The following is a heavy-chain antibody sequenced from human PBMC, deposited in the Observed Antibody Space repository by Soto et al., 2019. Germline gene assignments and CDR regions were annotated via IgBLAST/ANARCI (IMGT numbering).Heavy chain of an antibody. CDR1: GFTFSSDA. J-gene: IGHJ3*02. D-gene: IGHD6-19*01. CDR3: AKTANGWFSDFDI. CDR2: ISGSGGTT. Sequence: EVQLLESGGGLVQPGGSLRLSCAASGFTFSSDAMSWVRQAPGKGLEWVSAISGSGGTTYYADSVKGRFTFSRDNSNNTLYLQMHSLRAEATAVYYCAKTANGWFSDFDIWGQGTMVTVSS. V-gene: IGHV3-23*01.